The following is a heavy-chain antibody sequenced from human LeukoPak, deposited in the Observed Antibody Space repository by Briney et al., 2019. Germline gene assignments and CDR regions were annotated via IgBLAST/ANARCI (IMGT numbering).Heavy chain of an antibody. CDR1: GGSISSSSYY. D-gene: IGHD2-21*02. V-gene: IGHV4-39*01. Sequence: SETLSLTCTVSGGSISSSSYYWGWIRQPPGRGLEWIANIYHSGSTYYNPSLKRRLTISVNTSKNQFSLRLTSVTAADTAVYYCARLGVVTTIEHWFDPWGQGTLVTVSS. J-gene: IGHJ5*02. CDR2: IYHSGST. CDR3: ARLGVVTTIEHWFDP.